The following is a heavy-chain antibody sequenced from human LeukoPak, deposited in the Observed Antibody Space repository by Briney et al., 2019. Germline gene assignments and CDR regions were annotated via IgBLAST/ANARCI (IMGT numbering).Heavy chain of an antibody. J-gene: IGHJ3*02. CDR2: IYYSGST. Sequence: SETLSLTCTVSGGSISSSSYYWGWIRQPPGKGLEWIGSIYYSGSTYYNPSLKSRVTISVDTSKNQFSLKLSSVTAADTAVYYCARTNTIGYTYGFHVRLGRDGYIDAFDIWGQGTMVTVSS. D-gene: IGHD5-24*01. CDR3: ARTNTIGYTYGFHVRLGRDGYIDAFDI. CDR1: GGSISSSSYY. V-gene: IGHV4-39*07.